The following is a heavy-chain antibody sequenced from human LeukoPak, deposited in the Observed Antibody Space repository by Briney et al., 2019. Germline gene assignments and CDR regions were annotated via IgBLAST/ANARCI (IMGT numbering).Heavy chain of an antibody. V-gene: IGHV4-59*01. CDR2: MYHSGKT. CDR3: AGWVDSGRLDR. CDR1: GDSLSRYY. J-gene: IGHJ5*02. D-gene: IGHD3-10*01. Sequence: SETLSLTCIVSGDSLSRYYWSWIRQPPGKGLEWIGYMYHSGKTNYNPSPKRRIALPVDTSQKQFSLKRSSVAAAAPPGYFCAGWVDSGRLDRGGQATLVT.